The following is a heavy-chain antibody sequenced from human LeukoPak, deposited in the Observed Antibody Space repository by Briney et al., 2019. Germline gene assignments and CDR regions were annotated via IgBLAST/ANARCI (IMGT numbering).Heavy chain of an antibody. D-gene: IGHD3-10*01. J-gene: IGHJ6*02. CDR3: ARPQNYYGSGSCVPLSHYYHGMDV. V-gene: IGHV3-48*03. CDR1: GFTFSSYE. CDR2: ISSSGNTI. Sequence: GGSLRLSCAASGFTFSSYEMNWVRQAPGKGLEWVSYISSSGNTIYYADSVKGRFTISRDNAKNSLYLQMNSLRAEDTAVYYCARPQNYYGSGSCVPLSHYYHGMDVWGQGTTVTVSS.